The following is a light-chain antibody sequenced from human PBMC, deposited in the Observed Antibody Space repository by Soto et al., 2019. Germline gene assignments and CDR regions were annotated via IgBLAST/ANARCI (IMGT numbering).Light chain of an antibody. Sequence: EIVLTQSPATLSLSPGERATLSCRASQSVSNYLAWYQQKPGQAPRLLLYDASNRATGIPARFSGSGSGTEFTLTISSLEPEDFAVYYCQQRSNWPLLTFGGGTKVEIK. J-gene: IGKJ4*01. CDR3: QQRSNWPLLT. CDR2: DAS. CDR1: QSVSNY. V-gene: IGKV3-11*01.